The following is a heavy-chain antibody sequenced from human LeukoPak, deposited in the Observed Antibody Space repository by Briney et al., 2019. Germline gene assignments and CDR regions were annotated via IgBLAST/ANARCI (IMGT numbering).Heavy chain of an antibody. CDR3: ARDHVLGYDFWSGYYP. CDR1: GFTFSSYW. CDR2: IKQDGSEE. Sequence: GGSLRLSCAASGFTFSSYWMSWVRQAPGKGLEWVANIKQDGSEEYYVDSVKGRFTISRDNAKNSLYLQMNSLRAEDTAVYYCARDHVLGYDFWSGYYPWGQGTLVTVSS. V-gene: IGHV3-7*01. J-gene: IGHJ5*02. D-gene: IGHD3-3*01.